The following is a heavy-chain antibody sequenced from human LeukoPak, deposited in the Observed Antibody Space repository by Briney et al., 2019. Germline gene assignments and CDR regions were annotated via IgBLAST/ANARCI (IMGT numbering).Heavy chain of an antibody. D-gene: IGHD6-13*01. CDR2: IKSKTDGGTT. V-gene: IGHV3-15*01. CDR3: TTASYSSSWYVYYYYMDV. CDR1: GFTFSNAW. Sequence: TGGSLRLSCAASGFTFSNAWMSWVRQAPGKGLEWVGRIKSKTDGGTTDYAAPVKGRFTISRDDSKNTLYLQMNSLKTEDTAVYYCTTASYSSSWYVYYYYMDVWGKGTTVTVSS. J-gene: IGHJ6*03.